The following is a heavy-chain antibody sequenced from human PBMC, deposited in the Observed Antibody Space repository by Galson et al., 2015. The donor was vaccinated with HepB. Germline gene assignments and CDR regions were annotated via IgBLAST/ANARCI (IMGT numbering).Heavy chain of an antibody. J-gene: IGHJ3*02. D-gene: IGHD3-22*01. V-gene: IGHV1-2*04. Sequence: SVKVSCKASGYTFTGYYMHWVRQAPGQGLEWMGWINPYSGGTNYAQKFQGWVTMTRDTSISTAYMELSRLRSDDTAVYYCAKGWLGPSDALDIWGQGTMVTVSS. CDR1: GYTFTGYY. CDR2: INPYSGGT. CDR3: AKGWLGPSDALDI.